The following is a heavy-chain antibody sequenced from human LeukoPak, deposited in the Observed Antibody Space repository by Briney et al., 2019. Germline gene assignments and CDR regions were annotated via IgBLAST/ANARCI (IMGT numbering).Heavy chain of an antibody. CDR1: GFTFSSYS. J-gene: IGHJ5*02. V-gene: IGHV3-21*01. Sequence: PGGSLRLSCAASGFTFSSYSMNWVRQAPGKGLEWVSSISSSSSYIYYADSVKGRFTISRDNAKNSLYLQMNSLRAEDTAVYYCAAYSSGWSPYNWFDPWGQGTLVTVSS. D-gene: IGHD6-19*01. CDR2: ISSSSSYI. CDR3: AAYSSGWSPYNWFDP.